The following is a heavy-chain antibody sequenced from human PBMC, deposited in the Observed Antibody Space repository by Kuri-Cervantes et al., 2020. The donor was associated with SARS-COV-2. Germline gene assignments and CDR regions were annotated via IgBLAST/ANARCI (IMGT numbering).Heavy chain of an antibody. CDR2: INSDGSST. D-gene: IGHD2-8*02. Sequence: GESLKISCAASGFTFSSYAMSWVRQAPGKGLEWVSRINSDGSSTSYADSVKGRFTISRDNAKNTLYLQMNSLRAGDTAVYYCAGVPANWWKGAFDIWGQGIMVTVSS. V-gene: IGHV3-74*01. J-gene: IGHJ3*02. CDR1: GFTFSSYA. CDR3: AGVPANWWKGAFDI.